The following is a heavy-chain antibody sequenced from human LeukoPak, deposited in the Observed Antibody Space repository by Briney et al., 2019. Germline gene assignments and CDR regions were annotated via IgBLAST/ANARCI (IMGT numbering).Heavy chain of an antibody. V-gene: IGHV3-23*01. Sequence: GGSLRLSCAASGFTFNSYAMSWVRQAPGKGLEWVSAISVSSGSTYYADSVKGRFTISRDDSKNTLYLQMNSLRVEDTAVYYCARHDYGAYWGQGTLVTVSS. D-gene: IGHD4-17*01. CDR2: ISVSSGST. CDR3: ARHDYGAY. J-gene: IGHJ4*02. CDR1: GFTFNSYA.